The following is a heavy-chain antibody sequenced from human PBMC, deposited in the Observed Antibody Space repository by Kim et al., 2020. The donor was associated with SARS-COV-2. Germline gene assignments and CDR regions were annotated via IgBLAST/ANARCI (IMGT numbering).Heavy chain of an antibody. J-gene: IGHJ4*02. Sequence: YPDPLKGRFTISRDNAKNSLFLRMSTLRPEDTAVYYCARGLSPLSGSRLDFWGQGALVTVSS. CDR3: ARGLSPLSGSRLDF. V-gene: IGHV3-48*03. D-gene: IGHD2-15*01.